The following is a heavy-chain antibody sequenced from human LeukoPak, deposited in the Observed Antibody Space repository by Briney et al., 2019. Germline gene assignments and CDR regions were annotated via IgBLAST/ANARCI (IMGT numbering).Heavy chain of an antibody. Sequence: ASVEVSCKASGYTFSSYDINWVRQATGQGLEWMGWMNPNSGNTGYAQKFQGRVTMTRNTSISTASMELSSLRSEDTAVYYCARDRYYFDSSGYGYWGQGTLVTVSS. CDR3: ARDRYYFDSSGYGY. V-gene: IGHV1-8*01. D-gene: IGHD3-22*01. J-gene: IGHJ4*02. CDR1: GYTFSSYD. CDR2: MNPNSGNT.